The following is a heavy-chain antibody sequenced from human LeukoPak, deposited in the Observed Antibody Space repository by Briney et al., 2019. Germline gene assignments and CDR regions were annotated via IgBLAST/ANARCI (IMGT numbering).Heavy chain of an antibody. J-gene: IGHJ3*02. D-gene: IGHD4-23*01. Sequence: ASVKVSCKGSGYTFTSYDINWVRQATGQGLEWMGWMNPNSGNTGYAQKFQGRVTITRNTSISTAYMELSSLRSEDTAVYYCARPNLRVNAFDIWGQGTMVTVSS. V-gene: IGHV1-8*03. CDR2: MNPNSGNT. CDR3: ARPNLRVNAFDI. CDR1: GYTFTSYD.